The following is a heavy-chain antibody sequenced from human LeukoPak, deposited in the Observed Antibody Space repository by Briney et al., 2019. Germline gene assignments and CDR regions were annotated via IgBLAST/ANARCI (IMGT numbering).Heavy chain of an antibody. CDR3: AKGSHFWSGYPFDY. CDR1: EFTFSSYA. J-gene: IGHJ4*02. CDR2: ISGSGATT. Sequence: PGGSLRLSCAASEFTFSSYAMSWVRQAPGKGLEWVSAISGSGATTYYADSVKGRFTISRDNSKNTLYLQMNSLRAEDTAVYHCAKGSHFWSGYPFDYWGQGTLVTVSS. D-gene: IGHD3-3*02. V-gene: IGHV3-23*01.